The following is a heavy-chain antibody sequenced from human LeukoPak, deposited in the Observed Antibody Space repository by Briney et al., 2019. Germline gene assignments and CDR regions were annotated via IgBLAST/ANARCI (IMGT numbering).Heavy chain of an antibody. CDR1: GYTFTGYY. CDR3: ARDEPITMVRGVPFDY. Sequence: GASVKVSCKASGYTFTGYYIHWVRQAPGQGLEWMGWINPNSGGTNYAQKFQGRVTMTRDTSISTAYMELSRLRSDDTAVYYCARDEPITMVRGVPFDYWGQGTLVTVSS. J-gene: IGHJ4*02. CDR2: INPNSGGT. V-gene: IGHV1-2*02. D-gene: IGHD3-10*01.